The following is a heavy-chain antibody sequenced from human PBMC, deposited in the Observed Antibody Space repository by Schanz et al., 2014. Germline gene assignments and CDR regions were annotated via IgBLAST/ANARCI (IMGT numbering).Heavy chain of an antibody. CDR3: ARYRARGNRNGYIDL. Sequence: EAQLVESGGGLVQPGGSLRLSCTASGFTFSSYSMNWVRQAPGKGLEWVSAISGGGGTTYYADSVKGRFTISRDNSKNTVYSQINRQIANRTAVYYGARYRARGNRNGYIDLWGRGTLVTGYS. CDR1: GFTFSSYS. J-gene: IGHJ2*01. CDR2: ISGGGGTT. V-gene: IGHV3-23*04. D-gene: IGHD1-1*01.